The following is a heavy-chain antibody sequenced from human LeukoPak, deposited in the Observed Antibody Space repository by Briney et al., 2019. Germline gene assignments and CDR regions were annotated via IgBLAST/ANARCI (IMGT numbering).Heavy chain of an antibody. Sequence: SETLSLTCTVSGGSISSGGYYWSWIRQHPGKGLEWIGYIYYSGSTYYNPSLKSRVTISVDTSKNQFSLKLSSVTAADTAVYYCARANLAYCGGDCINWFDPWGQGTLVTVSS. D-gene: IGHD2-21*02. J-gene: IGHJ5*02. CDR2: IYYSGST. CDR3: ARANLAYCGGDCINWFDP. CDR1: GGSISSGGYY. V-gene: IGHV4-31*03.